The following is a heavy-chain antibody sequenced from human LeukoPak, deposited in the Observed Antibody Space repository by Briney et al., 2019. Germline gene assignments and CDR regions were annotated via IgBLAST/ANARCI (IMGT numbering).Heavy chain of an antibody. V-gene: IGHV1-24*01. CDR2: LDPGHGEK. D-gene: IGHD3-22*01. CDR3: ATYYGGDTAFDY. Sequence: GASVKVSCRVSGYRLADVYIHWVRQAPGPGLEWVGGLDPGHGEKLYAQKFQGRVSMTEDTSTDTAFMELSSLRSEDTAIYYCATYYGGDTAFDYWGQGTLVTVSS. J-gene: IGHJ4*02. CDR1: GYRLADVY.